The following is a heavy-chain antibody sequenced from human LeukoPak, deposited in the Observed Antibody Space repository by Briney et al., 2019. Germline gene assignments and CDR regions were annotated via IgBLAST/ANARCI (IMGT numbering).Heavy chain of an antibody. CDR3: ARAVVVVAATHFDY. V-gene: IGHV4-59*01. CDR2: IYYSGST. CDR1: GGSISSYY. Sequence: PSETLSLTCTVSGGSISSYYWSWIRQPPGKGLEWIGYIYYSGSTNYNPSLKSRVTISVDTSKNQFSLKLSSVTAADTAVDYCARAVVVVAATHFDYWGQGTLVTVSS. D-gene: IGHD2-15*01. J-gene: IGHJ4*02.